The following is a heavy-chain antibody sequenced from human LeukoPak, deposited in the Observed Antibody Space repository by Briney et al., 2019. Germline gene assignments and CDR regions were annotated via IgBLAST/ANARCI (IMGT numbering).Heavy chain of an antibody. CDR3: AITPIHIVLTYGMYV. Sequence: GRSLRLSCAASGFTFSNYGMHWVRQAPGKGLEWVSVISYDGSNKYYADSVKGRCTISRDNAKSTLNLQMNSLRAEDTAVYYCAITPIHIVLTYGMYVWGQGTTVAVSS. CDR1: GFTFSNYG. D-gene: IGHD2-8*02. V-gene: IGHV3-30*03. CDR2: ISYDGSNK. J-gene: IGHJ6*02.